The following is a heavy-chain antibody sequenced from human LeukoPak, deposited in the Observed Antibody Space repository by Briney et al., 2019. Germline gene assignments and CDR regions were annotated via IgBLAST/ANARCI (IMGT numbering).Heavy chain of an antibody. CDR2: IYTSGST. D-gene: IGHD3-22*01. V-gene: IGHV4-4*08. Sequence: SETLSLTCTVSGDSLSTYYWSWIRQPPGKGLEWIGYIYTSGSTNYNPSLKSRVTISVDTSKNQFSLKLSSVTAADTAVYYCAREDYYDSSGPNWGQGTLVTVPS. CDR1: GDSLSTYY. J-gene: IGHJ4*02. CDR3: AREDYYDSSGPN.